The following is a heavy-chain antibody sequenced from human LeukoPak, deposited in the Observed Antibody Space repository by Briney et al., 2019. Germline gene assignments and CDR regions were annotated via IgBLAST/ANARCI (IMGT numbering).Heavy chain of an antibody. CDR3: AKSGNGYDFYMDV. Sequence: SLSLSCTTSGFGFGDSALSWFRKAPGKGLEWIGFIRNGRNGEPPQYAASVAGRFLISSDDSKSVVYLQMNSLRTEDSAVYYCAKSGNGYDFYMDVWGKGSTVTVSS. CDR2: IRNGRNGEPP. CDR1: GFGFGDSA. V-gene: IGHV3-49*03. J-gene: IGHJ6*03. D-gene: IGHD2-8*01.